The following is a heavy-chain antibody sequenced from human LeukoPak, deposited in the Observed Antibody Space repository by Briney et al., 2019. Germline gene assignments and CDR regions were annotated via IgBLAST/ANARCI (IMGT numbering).Heavy chain of an antibody. CDR2: MNPNSGNT. D-gene: IGHD3-9*01. V-gene: IGHV1-8*01. CDR3: ARAEYYDILTGYYYYYMDV. CDR1: GYTFTIYD. J-gene: IGHJ6*03. Sequence: ASVKVSCKSSGYTFTIYDINWVRQAPGQGLEWMGWMNPNSGNTGYAQKFQGRVTMTRNTSISTAYMELSSLRSEDTAVYYCARAEYYDILTGYYYYYMDVWGKGTTVTVSS.